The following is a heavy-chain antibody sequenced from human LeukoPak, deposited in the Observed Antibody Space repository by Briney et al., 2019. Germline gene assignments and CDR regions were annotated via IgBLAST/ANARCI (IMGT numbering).Heavy chain of an antibody. D-gene: IGHD3-22*01. J-gene: IGHJ4*02. Sequence: GASVKVSCKASGYTFTSYAMHWVRQAPGQRLEWMGWINAGNGNTKYSQEFQGRVTITRDTSASTAYMELSSLRSEDTAVYYCAREHTLVQSITMSFGPFDYWGQGTLVTVSS. CDR3: AREHTLVQSITMSFGPFDY. CDR1: GYTFTSYA. CDR2: INAGNGNT. V-gene: IGHV1-3*03.